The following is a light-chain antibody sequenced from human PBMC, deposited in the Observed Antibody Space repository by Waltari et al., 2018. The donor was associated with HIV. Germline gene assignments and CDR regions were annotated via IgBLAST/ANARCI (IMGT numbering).Light chain of an antibody. CDR1: SSDIGGYKY. V-gene: IGLV2-14*01. CDR3: SSYTTSSTWV. CDR2: EVS. Sequence: QSALTQPASVSGSPGQSNTISCTGTSSDIGGYKYVSWYQQQPGKAPKLMISEVSNRPSGVSNRFSGSKSGNTASLTISGLQAEDEADYYCSSYTTSSTWVFGGGTKLTVL. J-gene: IGLJ3*02.